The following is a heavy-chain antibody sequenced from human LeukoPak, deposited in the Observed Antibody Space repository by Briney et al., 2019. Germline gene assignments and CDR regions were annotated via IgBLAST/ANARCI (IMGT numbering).Heavy chain of an antibody. D-gene: IGHD2/OR15-2a*01. CDR2: ISSSSSYV. V-gene: IGHV3-21*01. Sequence: GGSLRLSCAASGFTFSSYSMNWVRQAPGKGPEWVSSISSSSSYVYYADSVKGRFTISRDNAKNSLYLQMNSLRAEDTAVYYCATYSTDDFDYWGQGTLVTVSS. CDR1: GFTFSSYS. CDR3: ATYSTDDFDY. J-gene: IGHJ4*02.